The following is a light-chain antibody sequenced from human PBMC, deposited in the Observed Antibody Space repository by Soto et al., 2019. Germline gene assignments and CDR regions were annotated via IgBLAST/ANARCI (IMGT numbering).Light chain of an antibody. Sequence: QSALTQPPSASGSPGQSVTISCTGTSSDVGAYIYVSWYQHHPGKAPKLIIYEASKRPSGVPDRFSGSYSGDTASLTVSGLQAEDEADYYCGSYAGGNNPYVFGTGTKSPS. CDR2: EAS. CDR1: SSDVGAYIY. J-gene: IGLJ1*01. V-gene: IGLV2-8*01. CDR3: GSYAGGNNPYV.